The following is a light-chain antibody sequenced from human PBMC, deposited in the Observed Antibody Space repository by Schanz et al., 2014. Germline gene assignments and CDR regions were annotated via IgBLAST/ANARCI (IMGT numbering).Light chain of an antibody. J-gene: IGKJ2*01. CDR3: QRHGSSPLYT. CDR1: QTISSNY. Sequence: EIVLMQSPATLSLSPGERATLSCGASQTISSNYLAWYQQKPGLAPRLVIYDASNRATGIPARFSGSGSGTHFTLTISSLEPEDFAVYYCQRHGSSPLYTFGQGTKVEVK. CDR2: DAS. V-gene: IGKV3D-20*01.